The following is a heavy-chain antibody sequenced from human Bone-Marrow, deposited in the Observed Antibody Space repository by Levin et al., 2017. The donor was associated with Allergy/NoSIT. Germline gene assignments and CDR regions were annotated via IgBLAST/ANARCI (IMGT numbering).Heavy chain of an antibody. J-gene: IGHJ4*02. CDR2: ITDNGGAT. CDR1: GFPFTSYA. CDR3: AKEGRSGGSSWYPGYFDC. Sequence: GESLKISCAASGFPFTSYAMSWVRQAPGKGLEWVAAITDNGGATFYVDSVKGRFTISRDNSKNTLDLQMSSLRVEDTAVYYCAKEGRSGGSSWYPGYFDCWGRGTLVSVSS. D-gene: IGHD6-13*01. V-gene: IGHV3-23*01.